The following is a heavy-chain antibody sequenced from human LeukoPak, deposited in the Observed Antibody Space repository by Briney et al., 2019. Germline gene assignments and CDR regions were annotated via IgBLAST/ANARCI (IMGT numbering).Heavy chain of an antibody. V-gene: IGHV3-53*01. CDR3: ARERDSSGYILAY. J-gene: IGHJ4*02. D-gene: IGHD3-22*01. CDR1: GFTVSSKY. Sequence: PGGSLRLSCAASGFTVSSKYMSWVRRAPGQGLEWVSVIYSGGATYYADSVKGRFTVTRDNSKNTVYLQMNSLRAEDTAIYYCARERDSSGYILAYWGQGTLVTVSS. CDR2: IYSGGAT.